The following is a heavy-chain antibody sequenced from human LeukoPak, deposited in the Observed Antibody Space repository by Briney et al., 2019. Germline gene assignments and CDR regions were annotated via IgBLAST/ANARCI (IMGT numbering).Heavy chain of an antibody. CDR2: MNPNSGST. D-gene: IGHD5-12*01. Sequence: ASVKVSCKASGYTFTSYDINWVRQATGQGLEWMGWMNPNSGSTGYAQKFQGRITITRNTSISTAYMELSGLRSEDTAVYYCARGRSTGYPYYFEYWGQGTLVTVSS. CDR1: GYTFTSYD. J-gene: IGHJ4*02. CDR3: ARGRSTGYPYYFEY. V-gene: IGHV1-8*03.